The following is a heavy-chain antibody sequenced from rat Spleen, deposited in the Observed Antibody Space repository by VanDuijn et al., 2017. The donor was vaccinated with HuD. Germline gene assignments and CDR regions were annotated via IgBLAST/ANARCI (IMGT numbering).Heavy chain of an antibody. CDR2: IPYYGSGT. D-gene: IGHD1-11*01. CDR1: GFTFNDYN. CDR3: ARPNYGYPFAY. J-gene: IGHJ3*01. V-gene: IGHV5-7*01. Sequence: EVQLVESGGDLVQPGRSLKLSCEASGFTFNDYNMAWVRQAPEKGLEWVATIPYYGSGTYYRDSVNGRFTISRDNAKSTLFLQMDSLRSEDTATYYCARPNYGYPFAYWGQGTLVTVSS.